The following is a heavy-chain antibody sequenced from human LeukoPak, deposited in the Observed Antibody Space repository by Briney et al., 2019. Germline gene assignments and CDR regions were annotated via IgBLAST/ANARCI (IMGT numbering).Heavy chain of an antibody. CDR2: INQGGSDK. V-gene: IGHV3-7*01. Sequence: GWSLRLSCAASGFTFSGHWMSWVRQAPGKGLEWVANINQGGSDKYYVDSVKGRFIIYRDNANNLLYLKMNRMRGEATAVYYCTRDRSRAEDDWGQGTLVTVSS. J-gene: IGHJ4*02. D-gene: IGHD1-14*01. CDR3: TRDRSRAEDD. CDR1: GFTFSGHW.